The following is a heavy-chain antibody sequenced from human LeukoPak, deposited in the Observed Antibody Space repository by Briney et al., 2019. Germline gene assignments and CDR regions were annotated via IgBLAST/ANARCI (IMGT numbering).Heavy chain of an antibody. J-gene: IGHJ4*02. Sequence: SETLCLTCAVYGGSFSGYYWSWIRQPPGKGLEWIGEINHSGSINYNPSLKSRVTISVDTSKNQFSLKLSSVTAADTAVYYCARATRIFGVVMWGQGTLVTVSS. CDR1: GGSFSGYY. V-gene: IGHV4-34*01. D-gene: IGHD3-3*01. CDR3: ARATRIFGVVM. CDR2: INHSGSI.